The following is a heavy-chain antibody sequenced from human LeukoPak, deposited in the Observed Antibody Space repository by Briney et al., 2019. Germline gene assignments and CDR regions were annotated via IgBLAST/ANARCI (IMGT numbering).Heavy chain of an antibody. D-gene: IGHD4-17*01. V-gene: IGHV4-59*01. Sequence: PSGTLSLTCTVSGGSISGYSWSWIRQPPGNGLEWIGYIYYSGSTNYSPSLKSRVTISVDTSKNQFSLKLRSVTAADTAVYYCASGRYGDLYDYWGQGTLVTVSS. J-gene: IGHJ4*02. CDR1: GGSISGYS. CDR3: ASGRYGDLYDY. CDR2: IYYSGST.